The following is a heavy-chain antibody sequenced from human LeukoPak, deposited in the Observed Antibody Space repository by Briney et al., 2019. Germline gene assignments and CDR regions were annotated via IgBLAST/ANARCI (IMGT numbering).Heavy chain of an antibody. D-gene: IGHD6-6*01. J-gene: IGHJ6*03. Sequence: SETLSLTCTVSGGSISSSSYYWGWIRQPPGKGLEWIGSIYYSGSTYYNPSLKSRVTISVDTSKNQFSLKLSSVTAADTAVYYCARGLAARPIYYYYMDVWGKGTTVTVSS. CDR1: GGSISSSSYY. CDR2: IYYSGST. V-gene: IGHV4-39*07. CDR3: ARGLAARPIYYYYMDV.